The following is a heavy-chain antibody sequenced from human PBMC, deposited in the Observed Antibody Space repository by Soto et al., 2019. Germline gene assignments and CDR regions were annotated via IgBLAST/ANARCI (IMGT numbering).Heavy chain of an antibody. Sequence: SVKVSCKASGGTFSSYAISWVRQAPGQGLEWMGGIIPIFGTANYAQKFQGRVTITADESTSTAYMELSSLRSEDTAVYYCARDITMVRGVILGGYYGMDVWGQGTTVTVS. CDR2: IIPIFGTA. D-gene: IGHD3-10*01. J-gene: IGHJ6*02. CDR1: GGTFSSYA. V-gene: IGHV1-69*13. CDR3: ARDITMVRGVILGGYYGMDV.